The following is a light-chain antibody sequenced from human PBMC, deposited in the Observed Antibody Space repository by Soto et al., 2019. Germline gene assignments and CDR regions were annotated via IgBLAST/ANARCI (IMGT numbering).Light chain of an antibody. CDR3: QSYDSSLSGWV. J-gene: IGLJ3*02. CDR1: SYKIGAGYD. Sequence: QSVLTQPPSVSGAPGQRVTISCTGSSYKIGAGYDVHWYQQLPGTAPKLLIYGNSNRPSGVPDRFSGSKTGTSASLAITGLQAEDEADYYCQSYDSSLSGWVFGEGTKLTVL. V-gene: IGLV1-40*01. CDR2: GNS.